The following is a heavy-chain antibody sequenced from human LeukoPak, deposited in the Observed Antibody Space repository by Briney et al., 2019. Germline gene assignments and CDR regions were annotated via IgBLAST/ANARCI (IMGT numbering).Heavy chain of an antibody. CDR2: IKQDGSEK. V-gene: IGHV3-7*03. CDR1: RFTFSSYW. D-gene: IGHD5-12*01. CDR3: ARARGGYDFDY. Sequence: GGSLRLSCAASRFTFSSYWMSWVRQAPGKGLEWAANIKQDGSEKYYVDSVKGRFAISRDNAKNSLYLQLNSLRAEDTAVYYCARARGGYDFDYWGQGTLVTVSS. J-gene: IGHJ4*02.